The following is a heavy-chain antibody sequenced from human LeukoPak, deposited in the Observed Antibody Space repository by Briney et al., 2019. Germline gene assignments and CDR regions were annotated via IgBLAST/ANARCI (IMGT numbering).Heavy chain of an antibody. CDR3: ARVAWIPIGGVIVTAFDY. J-gene: IGHJ4*02. CDR1: GGSISSSSYY. Sequence: ETLSLTCTVSGGSISSSSYYWGWIRQPPGKGLEWIGSIYYSGSTYYNPSLKSRVTISVDTSKNQFSLKLSSVTAADTAVYYCARVAWIPIGGVIVTAFDYWGQGTLVTVSS. CDR2: IYYSGST. V-gene: IGHV4-39*07. D-gene: IGHD3-16*02.